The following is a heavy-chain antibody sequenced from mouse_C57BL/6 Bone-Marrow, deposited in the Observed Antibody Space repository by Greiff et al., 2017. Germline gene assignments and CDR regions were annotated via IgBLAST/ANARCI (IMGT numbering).Heavy chain of an antibody. Sequence: EVILVASGGGLVPPGGSLKLPCAASGLTLSDYYTYCVRQTPQKTLVWVAYFSNGGGSSYYPDTVKGRFTISRDNAKNTLYLRMRRLKAEDTDMYYCARQIRVQAMDYWGQGTSVTVSS. CDR2: FSNGGGSS. D-gene: IGHD3-2*02. J-gene: IGHJ4*01. CDR1: GLTLSDYY. CDR3: ARQIRVQAMDY. V-gene: IGHV5-12*01.